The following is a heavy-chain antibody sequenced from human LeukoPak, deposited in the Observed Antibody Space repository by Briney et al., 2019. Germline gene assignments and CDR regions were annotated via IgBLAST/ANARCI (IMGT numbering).Heavy chain of an antibody. CDR2: IYHSVST. CDR3: ARAFKYGYDFWSGYQLRPLRDNWFDP. CDR1: GYSISSGYY. J-gene: IGHJ5*02. V-gene: IGHV4-38-2*02. D-gene: IGHD3-3*01. Sequence: SSETLSLTCTVSGYSISSGYYWGWIRQPPGKRLEGFVSIYHSVSTYYNQSLKSLITVSVDTSTTQFSPKLSSVTAADTAVYYCARAFKYGYDFWSGYQLRPLRDNWFDPWGQGSLVTVIS.